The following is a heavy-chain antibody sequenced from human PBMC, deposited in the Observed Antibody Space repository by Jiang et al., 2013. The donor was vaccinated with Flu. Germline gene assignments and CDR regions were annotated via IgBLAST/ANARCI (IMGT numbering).Heavy chain of an antibody. CDR1: GGTFSAYD. D-gene: IGHD6-25*01. CDR3: ARAAAAAHWFDP. J-gene: IGHJ5*02. Sequence: VKKPGSSVKVSCKASGGTFSAYDISWVRQAPGQGLEWMGAISPLFNTPKYAQDFQGRVTITADRYTNTAYMEVTSLKSEDTAVYYCARAAAAAHWFDPWGQGTLVSVSS. V-gene: IGHV1-69*06. CDR2: ISPLFNTP.